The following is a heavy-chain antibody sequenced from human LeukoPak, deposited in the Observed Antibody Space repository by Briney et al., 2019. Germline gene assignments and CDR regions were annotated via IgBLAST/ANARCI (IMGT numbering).Heavy chain of an antibody. CDR3: ARGSLVRLTSGFDI. D-gene: IGHD3-10*01. V-gene: IGHV1-2*02. J-gene: IGHJ3*02. CDR1: GYTFTGNY. Sequence: GASVKVSCKASGYTFTGNYMHWVRQAPGQGLEWMGWIDPKSGGTNYAQRFQGRVTMTRDTSITTGYMELSRLRSDDTAIYYCARGSLVRLTSGFDIWGQGTMVTVSS. CDR2: IDPKSGGT.